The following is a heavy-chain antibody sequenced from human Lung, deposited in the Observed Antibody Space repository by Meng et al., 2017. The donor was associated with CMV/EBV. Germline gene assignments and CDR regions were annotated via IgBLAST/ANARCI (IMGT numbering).Heavy chain of an antibody. CDR3: ASLGRDYHGMDV. CDR2: IIPILGIA. Sequence: SXXVSXKASGGTFSSYTISWVRQAPGQGLEWMGRIIPILGIANYAQKFQGRVTITADKSTSTAYMELSSLRSEDTAVYYCASLGRDYHGMDVWGQGTTVTVSS. V-gene: IGHV1-69*02. J-gene: IGHJ6*02. D-gene: IGHD1-26*01. CDR1: GGTFSSYT.